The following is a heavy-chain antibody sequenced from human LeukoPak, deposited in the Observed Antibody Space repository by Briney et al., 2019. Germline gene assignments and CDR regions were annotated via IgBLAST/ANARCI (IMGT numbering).Heavy chain of an antibody. Sequence: GGSLRLSCAASGFTFSSYGMHWVRQAPGKGLEWVAFIRYDGSNKYYADSVKGRFTISRDNSKNTLYLQMNSLRAEDTAVYYCAKEEPSGSYWVSAFDIWGQGTMVTVSS. CDR1: GFTFSSYG. V-gene: IGHV3-30*02. CDR3: AKEEPSGSYWVSAFDI. D-gene: IGHD1-26*01. CDR2: IRYDGSNK. J-gene: IGHJ3*02.